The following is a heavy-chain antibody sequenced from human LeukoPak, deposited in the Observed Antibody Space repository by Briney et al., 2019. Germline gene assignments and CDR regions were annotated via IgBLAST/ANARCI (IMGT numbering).Heavy chain of an antibody. CDR1: GFTFSRYS. J-gene: IGHJ4*02. CDR3: AASTKHTAMVDY. Sequence: GGSLRLSCAASGFTFSRYSMNWGRQAPGKGLEWLSYISSSSSTIYYADSVKGRFTISRDNAKNSLYLQMNSLRDEDTAVYYCAASTKHTAMVDYWGQGTLVTVSS. D-gene: IGHD5-18*01. CDR2: ISSSSSTI. V-gene: IGHV3-48*02.